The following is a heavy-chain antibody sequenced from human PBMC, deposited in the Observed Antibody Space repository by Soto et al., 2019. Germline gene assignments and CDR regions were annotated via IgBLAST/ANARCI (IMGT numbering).Heavy chain of an antibody. CDR3: ARGLRRRGCIDTSGYHDAFHI. V-gene: IGHV5-10-1*01. D-gene: IGHD3-22*01. Sequence: GESLKISCKGSGYSFTSYWISWVRQMPGKGLEWMGRIDPSDSYTNYSPSFQGHVTISADKSISTAYLQWSSLKASDTAMYYCARGLRRRGCIDTSGYHDAFHIWGQGTMVTVSS. CDR1: GYSFTSYW. CDR2: IDPSDSYT. J-gene: IGHJ3*02.